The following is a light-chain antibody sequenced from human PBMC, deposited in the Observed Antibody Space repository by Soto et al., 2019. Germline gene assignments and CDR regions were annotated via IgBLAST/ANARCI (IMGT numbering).Light chain of an antibody. V-gene: IGKV1-39*01. CDR3: QQSFSTPT. Sequence: DIQMTQSPRSLSTSIGDRVTITFRASQRINIYLNWYRQKPGKAPDLLIYSASNLQSGVPSRFSGSGSRTDFTLTISGLQSEDFATYYCQQSFSTPTFGQRTRLEI. J-gene: IGKJ5*01. CDR2: SAS. CDR1: QRINIY.